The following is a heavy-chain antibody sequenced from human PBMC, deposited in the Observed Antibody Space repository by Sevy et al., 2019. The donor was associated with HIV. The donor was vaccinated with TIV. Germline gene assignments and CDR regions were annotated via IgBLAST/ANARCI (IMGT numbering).Heavy chain of an antibody. CDR1: GFTFNSYW. Sequence: GGSLRLSCAASGFTFNSYWMSWVRQAPGKGLEWVANIKQDGSERYYVDSVKGRFTISRDNAKNSLYLQMNSLRVEDTAVYYCAGQEYSISSGREYFQHWGQGTLVTVSS. CDR3: AGQEYSISSGREYFQH. J-gene: IGHJ1*01. V-gene: IGHV3-7*01. CDR2: IKQDGSER. D-gene: IGHD6-6*01.